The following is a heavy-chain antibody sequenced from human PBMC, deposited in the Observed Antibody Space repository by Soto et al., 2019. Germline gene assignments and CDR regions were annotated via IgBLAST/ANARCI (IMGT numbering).Heavy chain of an antibody. CDR2: ISSNPNYI. V-gene: IGHV3-21*01. J-gene: IGHJ4*02. CDR1: VITVSSFS. Sequence: GSLRISCVVSVITVSSFSMNWVRQAPGQGLEWVASISSNPNYIYYADSVKGRFTISRDNAKNSLFLQMNSLRAEDTAVYYCASPYYYDSSGYLGGALWGRGTLVTVSS. CDR3: ASPYYYDSSGYLGGAL. D-gene: IGHD3-22*01.